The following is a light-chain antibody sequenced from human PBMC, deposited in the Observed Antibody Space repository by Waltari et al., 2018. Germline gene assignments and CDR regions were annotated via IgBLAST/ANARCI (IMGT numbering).Light chain of an antibody. CDR3: QQYFGLPLT. J-gene: IGKJ4*01. V-gene: IGKV1-39*01. Sequence: DIQMTQSPVSLSASVGDTVTITCRASHNIGTFLSWYQQRPAKAPTVLIYAASTLQRGVPSRFSGSGSGTDFTLTIFSLQAEDVAVYYCQQYFGLPLTFGGGTKLEIK. CDR1: HNIGTF. CDR2: AAS.